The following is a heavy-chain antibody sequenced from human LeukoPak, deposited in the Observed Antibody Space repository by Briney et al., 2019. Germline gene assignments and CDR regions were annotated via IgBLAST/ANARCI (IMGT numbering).Heavy chain of an antibody. Sequence: GASLKLSCKASGYTLTSYGISWVRQAPGQGLEWMGWISAYNGNTNYAQKLQGRVTMTTDTSTSTAYMELRSLRSDDTAVYYCARVDSDSGFPFVEYFQHWGQGTLVTVSS. CDR3: ARVDSDSGFPFVEYFQH. V-gene: IGHV1-18*01. CDR2: ISAYNGNT. CDR1: GYTLTSYG. D-gene: IGHD6-19*01. J-gene: IGHJ1*01.